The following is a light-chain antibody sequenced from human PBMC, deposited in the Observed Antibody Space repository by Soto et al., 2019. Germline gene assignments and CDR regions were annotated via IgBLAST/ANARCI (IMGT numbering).Light chain of an antibody. Sequence: EIVMTQSPATLSVSPGERATLSCRASQSVSSDLAWYQQKPGQTPSLLIYAASTRATGITARFSGSGSGTEFTLTISSLQSEDFVVYYCQQYHNWPRTFGQGTKVEI. J-gene: IGKJ1*01. V-gene: IGKV3-15*01. CDR2: AAS. CDR1: QSVSSD. CDR3: QQYHNWPRT.